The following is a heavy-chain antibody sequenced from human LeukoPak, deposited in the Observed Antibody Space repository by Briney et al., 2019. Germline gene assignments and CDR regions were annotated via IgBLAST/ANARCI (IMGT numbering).Heavy chain of an antibody. V-gene: IGHV1-46*01. J-gene: IGHJ4*02. Sequence: ASVKVSCTASGYTSTSYYMHWVREAPGQGLEWMGIINPSGGSTSYAQKFHGRVTMTRDMSTSTVYMELSSLRSEDTAVYYCARDLYGGKLDYWGQGTLVTVSS. CDR2: INPSGGST. CDR3: ARDLYGGKLDY. CDR1: GYTSTSYY. D-gene: IGHD4-23*01.